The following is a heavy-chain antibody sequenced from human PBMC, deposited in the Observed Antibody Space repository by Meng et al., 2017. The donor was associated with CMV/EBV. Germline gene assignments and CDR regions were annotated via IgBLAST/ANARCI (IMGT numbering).Heavy chain of an antibody. J-gene: IGHJ4*02. D-gene: IGHD3-10*01. CDR2: ISSSSSTI. Sequence: GESLKISCAASGFTFSSYSMNWVRQAPGKGLEWVSYISSSSSTIYYADSVKGRFTISRDNAKNSLYLQMNSLRAEDTAVYYCARDQGSGSYDYWGQGTLVTVSS. V-gene: IGHV3-48*04. CDR3: ARDQGSGSYDY. CDR1: GFTFSSYS.